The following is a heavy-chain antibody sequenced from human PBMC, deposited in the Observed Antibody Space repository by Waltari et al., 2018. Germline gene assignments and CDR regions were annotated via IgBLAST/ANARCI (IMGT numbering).Heavy chain of an antibody. D-gene: IGHD2-15*01. J-gene: IGHJ5*02. V-gene: IGHV3-23*01. CDR3: AKDSCEGRGGGSCYNP. Sequence: EVQLLESGGGLVQPGGSLRLSCAASGFTFNNYAMTWVRQAPGKGPEGVSSINHSASYTYYRDSVKGRFTISRDNSESTLYLQMNNLRAEDTAIYYCAKDSCEGRGGGSCYNPWGQGTLVTVSS. CDR2: INHSASYT. CDR1: GFTFNNYA.